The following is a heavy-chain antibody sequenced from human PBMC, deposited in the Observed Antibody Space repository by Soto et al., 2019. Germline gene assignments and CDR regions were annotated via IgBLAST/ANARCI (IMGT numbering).Heavy chain of an antibody. Sequence: ASVKVSCKASGGTFSSYTISWVRQAPGQGPEWMGRIIPILGIANYAQKFQGRVTITADKSTSTAYMELSSLRSEDTAVYYCARGGYCSSTSCSSRYYYMDVWGKGTTVTVSS. V-gene: IGHV1-69*02. D-gene: IGHD2-2*01. CDR3: ARGGYCSSTSCSSRYYYMDV. CDR1: GGTFSSYT. CDR2: IIPILGIA. J-gene: IGHJ6*03.